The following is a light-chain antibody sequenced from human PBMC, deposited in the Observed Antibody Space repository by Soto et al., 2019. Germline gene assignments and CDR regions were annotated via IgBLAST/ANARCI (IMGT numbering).Light chain of an antibody. CDR1: QSISNW. CDR3: QQYDTSPLT. CDR2: FAS. J-gene: IGKJ4*01. Sequence: DTQMTQSPSTLSASVGDRVTITCRASQSISNWLAWYQQKSGKAPNLLIYFASTLQSGVPSRFSGSGSGTEFTLTISSLQPDDFATYYCQQYDTSPLTFGGGTKVEIK. V-gene: IGKV1-5*03.